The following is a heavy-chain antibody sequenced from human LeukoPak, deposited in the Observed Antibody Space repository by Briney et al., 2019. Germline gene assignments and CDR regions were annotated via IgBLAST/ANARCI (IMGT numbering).Heavy chain of an antibody. D-gene: IGHD3-3*01. CDR2: IYHSGST. CDR1: GGSISSGGYY. CDR3: AREDRYYDFWSGSL. V-gene: IGHV4-30-2*01. J-gene: IGHJ3*01. Sequence: SETLSLTCTVSGGSISSGGYYWSWIRQPPGKGLEWIGYIYHSGSTYYNPSLKSRVTISVDRSKNQFSLKLSSVTAADTAVYYCAREDRYYDFWSGSLWGQGTMVTVSS.